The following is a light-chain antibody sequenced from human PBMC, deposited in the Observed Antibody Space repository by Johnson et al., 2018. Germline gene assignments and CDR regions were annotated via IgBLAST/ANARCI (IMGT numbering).Light chain of an antibody. V-gene: IGLV1-51*02. CDR2: ENN. CDR1: SSNIGNNY. J-gene: IGLJ1*01. CDR3: GTWDSSLSAGNV. Sequence: QSVLTQPPSVSAAPGQKVTISCSGSSSNIGNNYVSWYQQLPGTAPKLLIYENNKRPSGIPDRFSGSKSGTSAALGITGLPPVDEADYYCGTWDSSLSAGNVFGTGTKVTVL.